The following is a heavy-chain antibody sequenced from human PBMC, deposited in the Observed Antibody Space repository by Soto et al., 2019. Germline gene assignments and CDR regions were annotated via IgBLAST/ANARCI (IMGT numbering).Heavy chain of an antibody. Sequence: EVHLLESGGVLVQPGESLRLSCETSGFTFSSCVMTWVRQPPGKRLEWVSVITTNGYTDYADSVKGRFTISRDNSKNTVYLQMNSLRAEDTAVYYCAKGLLNGRWYAADWGQGTLVTVSS. CDR2: ITTNGYT. D-gene: IGHD6-13*01. CDR3: AKGLLNGRWYAAD. CDR1: GFTFSSCV. V-gene: IGHV3-23*01. J-gene: IGHJ4*02.